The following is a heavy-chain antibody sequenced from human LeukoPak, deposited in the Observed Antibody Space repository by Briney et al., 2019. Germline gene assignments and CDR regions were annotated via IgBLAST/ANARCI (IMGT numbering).Heavy chain of an antibody. CDR2: ISSVSSYI. D-gene: IGHD2-15*01. V-gene: IGHV3-21*01. J-gene: IGHJ4*02. CDR1: GFTFSSYG. Sequence: GGSLRLSCAASGFTFSSYGMNWVRQAPGKGLEWVSSISSVSSYICYADSVKGRFTISRDNAKNSLYLQMNSLRAEDTAVYYCAKNKGWELPAELDSWGQGALVIVSS. CDR3: AKNKGWELPAELDS.